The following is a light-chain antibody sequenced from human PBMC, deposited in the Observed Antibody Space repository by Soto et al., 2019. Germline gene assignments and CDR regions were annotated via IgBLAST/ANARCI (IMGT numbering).Light chain of an antibody. CDR1: QGIRND. CDR2: DAS. CDR3: QQYETYLKT. Sequence: DIHMTHSPSSLSSSVVDRVAIACRASQGIRNDLGWYQQKPGKAPKILIYDASSLESGVPSRFSGSGSGTEFTLTISRVQPEDFATYYCQQYETYLKTFGQGTKVDIK. J-gene: IGKJ1*01. V-gene: IGKV1-17*01.